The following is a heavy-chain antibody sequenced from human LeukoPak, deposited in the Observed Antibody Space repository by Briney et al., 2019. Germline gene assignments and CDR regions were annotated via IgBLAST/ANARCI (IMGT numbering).Heavy chain of an antibody. CDR1: GGSFSGYY. D-gene: IGHD1-26*01. J-gene: IGHJ4*02. V-gene: IGHV4-34*01. CDR2: INHSGST. Sequence: KASETLSLTCAVYGGSFSGYYWSWIRQPPGKGLEWIGEINHSGSTNYNPSLKSRVTISVDTSKNQFSLKLSSVTAADTAVYYCAGAGIVGATPVDYWGQGTLVTVSS. CDR3: AGAGIVGATPVDY.